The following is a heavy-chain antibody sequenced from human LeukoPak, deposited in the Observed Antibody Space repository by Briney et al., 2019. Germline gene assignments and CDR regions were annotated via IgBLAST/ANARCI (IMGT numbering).Heavy chain of an antibody. CDR3: ARDFAGPGVAALELGFDHFYYYYYMDV. J-gene: IGHJ6*03. Sequence: PSETLSLTCTVSGGSISSSPYYWGWIRQPPGKGLEWIGSIYYSGTTHYNPSLESRVTISVDTSKNQFSLKLSSVTAADTAVYYCARDFAGPGVAALELGFDHFYYYYYMDVWGKGTTVTISS. D-gene: IGHD2-15*01. V-gene: IGHV4-39*07. CDR2: IYYSGTT. CDR1: GGSISSSPYY.